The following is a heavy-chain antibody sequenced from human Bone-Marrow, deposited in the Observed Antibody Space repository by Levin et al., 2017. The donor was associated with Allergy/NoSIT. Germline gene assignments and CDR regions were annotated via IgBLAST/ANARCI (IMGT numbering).Heavy chain of an antibody. CDR1: GFTFSDYA. CDR2: TTYDGSNE. J-gene: IGHJ4*02. D-gene: IGHD1-26*01. V-gene: IGHV3-30-3*01. CDR3: ARAGSAFFLVGATYFDY. Sequence: GGSLRLSCVASGFTFSDYAIHWVRQAPGKGLDWVAATTYDGSNEYYAGSVQGRFTISRDNSRNTVYLQMDSLRADDTAIYYCARAGSAFFLVGATYFDYWGQGNLVSVSS.